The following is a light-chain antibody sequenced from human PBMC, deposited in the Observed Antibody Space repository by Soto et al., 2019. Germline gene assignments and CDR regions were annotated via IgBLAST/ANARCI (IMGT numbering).Light chain of an antibody. J-gene: IGLJ3*02. CDR3: SSFASSNTWV. CDR2: EVT. CDR1: SSDVGRYNH. V-gene: IGLV2-11*01. Sequence: QSALTQPRSVSGSPGQSVTISCTGTSSDVGRYNHVSWYQQRPGKAPKLVIYEVTKRPSGVPDRFSGSKSANTASLTVSGLQAEDEADYYCSSFASSNTWVFGGGTKLTVL.